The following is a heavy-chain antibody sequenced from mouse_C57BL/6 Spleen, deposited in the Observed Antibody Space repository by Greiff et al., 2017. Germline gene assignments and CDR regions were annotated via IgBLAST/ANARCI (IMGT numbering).Heavy chain of an antibody. CDR2: ISYSGST. CDR3: AGGDPYAGFAY. V-gene: IGHV3-1*01. J-gene: IGHJ3*01. CDR1: GYSITSGYD. Sequence: EVQLQESGPGMVKPSQSLSLTCTVTGYSITSGYDWHWIRHFPGNKLEWMGYISYSGSTNYNPSLKSRISITPDTSKNHFFLKLNSVTTEDTATYYCAGGDPYAGFAYWGQGTLVTVSA. D-gene: IGHD2-12*01.